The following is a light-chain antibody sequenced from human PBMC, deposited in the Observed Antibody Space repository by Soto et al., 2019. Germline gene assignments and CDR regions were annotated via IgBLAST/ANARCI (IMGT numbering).Light chain of an antibody. CDR2: GAS. Sequence: ELVLTQSPGTLSLSPGERATLSCRASQSVSSSYLAWYQQKPGQAPRLLIYGASSRATGIPDRFSGSGSGTDFTLTISRLEPEDFAVYYCQQYGCSPYTFGQGTKLEIK. J-gene: IGKJ2*01. CDR3: QQYGCSPYT. V-gene: IGKV3-20*01. CDR1: QSVSSSY.